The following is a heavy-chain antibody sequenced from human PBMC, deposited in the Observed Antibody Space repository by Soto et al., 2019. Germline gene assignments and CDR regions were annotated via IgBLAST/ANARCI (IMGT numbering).Heavy chain of an antibody. CDR3: ARATTAYYGMDV. V-gene: IGHV3-7*03. D-gene: IGHD4-17*01. Sequence: GSLRLSCAAPGFTFSTYWMSWVRQAPGKGLEWVANIKQDGSEKNYVDSVKGRFTISRDNAKNSLFLQMNSLRAEDTAVYYCARATTAYYGMDVWGPGTTVTVSS. CDR2: IKQDGSEK. CDR1: GFTFSTYW. J-gene: IGHJ6*02.